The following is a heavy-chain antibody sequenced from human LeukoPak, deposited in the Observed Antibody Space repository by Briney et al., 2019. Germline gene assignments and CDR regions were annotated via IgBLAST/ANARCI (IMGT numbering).Heavy chain of an antibody. J-gene: IGHJ6*02. D-gene: IGHD2-21*01. CDR3: ARRIILSPAYYGMDV. Sequence: HGESLKISCKGSGYSFTNYWIGWVRQMSGKGLEWMGIIYPGDSDTTYSPSFQGHVTISADKSISTAYLQWSSLKASDTAMYYCARRIILSPAYYGMDVWGQGTTVTVSS. CDR2: IYPGDSDT. V-gene: IGHV5-51*01. CDR1: GYSFTNYW.